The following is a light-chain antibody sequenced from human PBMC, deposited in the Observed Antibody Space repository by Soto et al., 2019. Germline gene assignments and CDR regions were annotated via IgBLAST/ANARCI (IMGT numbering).Light chain of an antibody. V-gene: IGKV3-15*01. Sequence: EVVMTQSPATLSVSPGERATLSCKASQSVRNNLVWYQQKPGQAPRPIIYDATTRATGIPVRFSGSGSGTEFTLTISSLQSEDFAVYYCQHYNTWPWTFGQGTKVDIK. CDR3: QHYNTWPWT. CDR1: QSVRNN. CDR2: DAT. J-gene: IGKJ1*01.